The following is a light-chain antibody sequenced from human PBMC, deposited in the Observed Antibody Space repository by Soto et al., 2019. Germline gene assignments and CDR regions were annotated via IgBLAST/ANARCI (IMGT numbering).Light chain of an antibody. Sequence: QSVLTQPRSVSGSPGQSVTISCIGTSSDVGGYNYVSWYQQHPGKAPKLMIYDVSKRPSGVPDRFSGSKSGNTASLTISGLQAEDEADYYCCSYAGSHTVVFGGGTKLTVL. CDR3: CSYAGSHTVV. CDR2: DVS. J-gene: IGLJ2*01. CDR1: SSDVGGYNY. V-gene: IGLV2-11*01.